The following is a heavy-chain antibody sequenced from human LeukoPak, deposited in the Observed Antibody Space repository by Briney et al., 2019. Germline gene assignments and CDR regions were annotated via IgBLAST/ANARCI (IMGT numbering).Heavy chain of an antibody. D-gene: IGHD3-22*01. CDR3: ARGNYYDSKGLSGY. CDR1: GFTFSSYS. V-gene: IGHV3-21*01. CDR2: ISSSSSYI. Sequence: GGSLRLSCAASGFTFSSYSMSWVRQAPGKGLEWVSYISSSSSYIYYADSLKGRFTISRDNAKNSLYLQMNSLRAEDTAVYYCARGNYYDSKGLSGYWGQGTLVTVSS. J-gene: IGHJ4*02.